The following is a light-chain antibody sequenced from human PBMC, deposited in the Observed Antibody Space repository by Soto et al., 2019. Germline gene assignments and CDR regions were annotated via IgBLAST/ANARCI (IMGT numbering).Light chain of an antibody. J-gene: IGKJ1*01. V-gene: IGKV1-5*03. CDR1: QTISSW. CDR2: KAS. CDR3: QHYNSYSEA. Sequence: DIQMTQSPSTLSGSVGDRVTIPCRASQTISSWLAWYQQKPGKAPKLLIYKASTLKSGVPSRFSGSGSGTEFTITISSLQPDDFATYYCQHYNSYSEAFGQGTKVELK.